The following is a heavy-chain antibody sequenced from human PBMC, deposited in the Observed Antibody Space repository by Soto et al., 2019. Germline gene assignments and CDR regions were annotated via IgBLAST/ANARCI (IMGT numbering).Heavy chain of an antibody. V-gene: IGHV3-23*01. D-gene: IGHD4-17*01. CDR2: IGGGTGAT. CDR1: GFTFSTYA. J-gene: IGHJ4*02. Sequence: GGSPRLSCAASGFTFSTYAMSWVRQAPGEGLEWVSGIGGGTGATYNADSVKGRFTISRDNSKNTLYLQMNNLRVEDTAVYYCAKNAMSTVTRRGQYFDSWGQGTLVTVSS. CDR3: AKNAMSTVTRRGQYFDS.